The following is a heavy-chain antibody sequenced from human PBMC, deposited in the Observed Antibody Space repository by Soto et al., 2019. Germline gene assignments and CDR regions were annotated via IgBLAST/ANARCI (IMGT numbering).Heavy chain of an antibody. Sequence: EASVKVSCKASGGTFSSYAISWVRQAPGQGLEWMGGIIPIFGTTNYAQKFQGRVTITADESTNTAYMELSSLRSEDTAVYYCATKVDRVPALAMDVWGKGTTVTVSS. J-gene: IGHJ6*03. D-gene: IGHD2-2*01. CDR3: ATKVDRVPALAMDV. V-gene: IGHV1-69*13. CDR2: IIPIFGTT. CDR1: GGTFSSYA.